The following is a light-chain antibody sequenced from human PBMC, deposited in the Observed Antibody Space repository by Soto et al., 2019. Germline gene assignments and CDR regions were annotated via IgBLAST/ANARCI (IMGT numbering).Light chain of an antibody. Sequence: QSVLTQPPSLSGAPGQRVTISCTGSSSDIGAGSEVHWYQQLPGTAPKLLIFGSTNRPSGVPYRFSGSKSATSASLAITGLQAEDEADYYCQSYDNSLSAYVFGTGTKLTVL. CDR3: QSYDNSLSAYV. CDR2: GST. CDR1: SSDIGAGSE. V-gene: IGLV1-40*01. J-gene: IGLJ1*01.